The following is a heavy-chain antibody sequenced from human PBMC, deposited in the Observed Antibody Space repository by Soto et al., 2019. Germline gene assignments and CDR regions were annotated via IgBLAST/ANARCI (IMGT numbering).Heavy chain of an antibody. D-gene: IGHD5-12*01. CDR2: IYYSGST. V-gene: IGHV4-39*01. Sequence: SETLSLTCTVSGGSISSSSYYWGRIRQPPGKGLEWIGSIYYSGSTYYNPSLKSRVTISVDTSKNQFSLKLSSVTAADTAVYYCARGGRWLQFTQRGPYTFDFWGQGIMVTVSS. CDR3: ARGGRWLQFTQRGPYTFDF. CDR1: GGSISSSSYY. J-gene: IGHJ3*01.